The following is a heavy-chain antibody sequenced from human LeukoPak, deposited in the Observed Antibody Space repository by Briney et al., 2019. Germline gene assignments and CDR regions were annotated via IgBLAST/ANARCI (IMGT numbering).Heavy chain of an antibody. CDR3: ARDRGFIVVVPAAFDY. V-gene: IGHV3-33*01. D-gene: IGHD2-2*01. J-gene: IGHJ4*02. CDR1: GFTFSSYG. Sequence: PGGSLRLSCAASGFTFSSYGMHWVRQAPGKGLEWVAVIWDDGSKKYYADSVKGRFTICRDNSKNTLYLQMNSLRAEDTAVYYCARDRGFIVVVPAAFDYWGQGALVTVSS. CDR2: IWDDGSKK.